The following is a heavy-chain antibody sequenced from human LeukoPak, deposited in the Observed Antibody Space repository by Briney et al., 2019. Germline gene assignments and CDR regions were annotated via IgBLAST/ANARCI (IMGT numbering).Heavy chain of an antibody. J-gene: IGHJ6*04. CDR2: FDPEDGET. V-gene: IGHV1-24*01. CDR3: ATRPPSGDILTGPYYYGMDV. D-gene: IGHD3-9*01. CDR1: GYTLTELS. Sequence: ASVKVSCKVSGYTLTELSMHWVRQAPGKGLEWMGGFDPEDGETIYAQKFQGRVTMTEDTSTDTAYMELSSLRSEDTAVYYCATRPPSGDILTGPYYYGMDVWGKGTTVTVSS.